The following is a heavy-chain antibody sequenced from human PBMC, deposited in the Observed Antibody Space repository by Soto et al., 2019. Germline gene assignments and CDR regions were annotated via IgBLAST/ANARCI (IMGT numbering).Heavy chain of an antibody. V-gene: IGHV3-21*01. J-gene: IGHJ4*02. D-gene: IGHD1-26*01. Sequence: EVQLVESGGGLVKPGGSLRLSCAASGFTFSSYTMTWVRQAPGRGLEWVSSISFSSTNIHYADSIKGRFTISRDNAKNQRYLRMNSLGAEGTSVYYCSRGAGELPYWGQGALVTVSS. CDR1: GFTFSSYT. CDR3: SRGAGELPY. CDR2: ISFSSTNI.